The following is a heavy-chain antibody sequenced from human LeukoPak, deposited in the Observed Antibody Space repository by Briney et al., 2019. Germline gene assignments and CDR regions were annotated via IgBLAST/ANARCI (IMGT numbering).Heavy chain of an antibody. V-gene: IGHV3-23*01. CDR2: ISGSGGST. CDR1: GFTFSSYA. J-gene: IGHJ4*02. D-gene: IGHD3-22*01. Sequence: QAGGSLRLSCAAYGFTFSSYAMSWVRQAPGKGLEWVSAISGSGGSTYYADSVKGRFTISRDNSKNTLYLQMNSLRAEDTAVYYCAKVAPTETYYYDSSGYYQFDYWGQGTLVTVSS. CDR3: AKVAPTETYYYDSSGYYQFDY.